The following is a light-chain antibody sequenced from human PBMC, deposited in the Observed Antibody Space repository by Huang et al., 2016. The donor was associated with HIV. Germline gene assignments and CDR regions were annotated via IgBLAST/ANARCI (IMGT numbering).Light chain of an antibody. CDR1: QTVTNNL. Sequence: IVLTQSPDTLSLSPGERATLSCRASQTVTNNLLAWYQQRPGQSPRLLIYGASTRATGIPDRFSGSGSGTDFTLTISRLEPKDFVVYYCQQFGSSPPYSFGQGTKLEIK. CDR3: QQFGSSPPYS. V-gene: IGKV3-20*01. CDR2: GAS. J-gene: IGKJ2*03.